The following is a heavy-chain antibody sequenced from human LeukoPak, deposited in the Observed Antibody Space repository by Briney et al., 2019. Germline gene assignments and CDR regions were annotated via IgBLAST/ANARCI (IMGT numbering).Heavy chain of an antibody. CDR2: IYTSGST. J-gene: IGHJ4*02. D-gene: IGHD3-10*01. Sequence: PSETLSLTRTVSGGSISSYYWSWIRQPAGKGLEWIGRIYTSGSTNYNPSLKSRVTMSVDTSKNQFSLKLSSVTAADTAVYYCASSPIITMVRGVIQPPHYWGQGTLVTVSS. V-gene: IGHV4-4*07. CDR1: GGSISSYY. CDR3: ASSPIITMVRGVIQPPHY.